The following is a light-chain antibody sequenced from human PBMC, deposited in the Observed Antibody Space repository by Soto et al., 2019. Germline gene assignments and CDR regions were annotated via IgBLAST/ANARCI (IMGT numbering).Light chain of an antibody. CDR1: QSVSSSY. CDR3: QQYGSSPIT. V-gene: IGKV3-20*01. J-gene: IGKJ5*01. Sequence: EIVLTQSPGTLSLSPGERATLSCRASQSVSSSYLAWYQQKPGQAPRLLIYGASSRATGIPDRFSGSGSGXXXTXXXSRLEPEDFAVYYCQQYGSSPITFGQGTRLEIK. CDR2: GAS.